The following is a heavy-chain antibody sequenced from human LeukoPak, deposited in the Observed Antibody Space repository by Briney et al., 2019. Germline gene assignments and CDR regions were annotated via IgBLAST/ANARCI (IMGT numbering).Heavy chain of an antibody. CDR1: GYTFTSYG. J-gene: IGHJ4*02. CDR3: ARDNEYYYDSSGYFDY. V-gene: IGHV1-18*01. Sequence: ASVTVSCKSSGYTFTSYGISWVRQPPGQGLEWMGWISAYNGNTNYAQKLQGRVTMTTDTSTSTAYMELRSLRSDDTAVYYCARDNEYYYDSSGYFDYWGQGTLVTVSS. D-gene: IGHD3-22*01. CDR2: ISAYNGNT.